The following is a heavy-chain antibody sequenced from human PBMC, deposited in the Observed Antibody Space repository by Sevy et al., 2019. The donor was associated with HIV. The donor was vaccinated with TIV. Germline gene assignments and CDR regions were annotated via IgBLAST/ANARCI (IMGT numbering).Heavy chain of an antibody. CDR1: GFTFSNAW. Sequence: GGSLRLSCAASGFTFSNAWMSWVRQSPGKGLEWVGRIRSKAGGGTTDNATIVKGKFTISREDSRDILYLQLNSLETEDTAVYYCTTDHRRDGIVVVPFEYWGQGTLVTVSS. D-gene: IGHD2-15*01. V-gene: IGHV3-15*01. J-gene: IGHJ4*02. CDR3: TTDHRRDGIVVVPFEY. CDR2: IRSKAGGGTT.